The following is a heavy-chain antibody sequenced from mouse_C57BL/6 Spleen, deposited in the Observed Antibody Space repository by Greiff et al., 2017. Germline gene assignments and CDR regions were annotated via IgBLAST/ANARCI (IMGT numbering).Heavy chain of an antibody. CDR3: ARFYYGNYFDY. CDR2: INYDGSST. Sequence: DVHLVESEGGLVQPGSSMKLSCTASGFTFSDYYMAWVRQVPEKGLEWVANINYDGSSTYYLDSLKSRFIISRDNAKNILYLQMSSLKSEDTATYYCARFYYGNYFDYWGQGTTLTVSS. J-gene: IGHJ2*01. CDR1: GFTFSDYY. V-gene: IGHV5-16*01. D-gene: IGHD2-1*01.